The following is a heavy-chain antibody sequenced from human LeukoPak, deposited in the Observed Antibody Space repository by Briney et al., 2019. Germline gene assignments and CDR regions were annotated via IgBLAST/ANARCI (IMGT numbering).Heavy chain of an antibody. D-gene: IGHD3-3*01. CDR3: ARNRQYYDFWSGSTYYYYYGMDV. CDR1: GGSVSSGSYY. CDR2: IYYSGST. V-gene: IGHV4-61*01. Sequence: SETLSLTCTVSGGSVSSGSYYWSWIRQPPGKGLEWIGYIYYSGSTNYNPSLKSRVTISVDTSKNQFSLKLSSVAAADTAVYYCARNRQYYDFWSGSTYYYYYGMDVWGQGTTVTVSS. J-gene: IGHJ6*02.